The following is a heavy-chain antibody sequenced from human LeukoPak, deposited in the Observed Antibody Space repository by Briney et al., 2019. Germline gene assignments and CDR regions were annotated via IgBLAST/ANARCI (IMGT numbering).Heavy chain of an antibody. CDR3: AKDLERHIVVVTASAVDY. V-gene: IGHV3-30*18. CDR1: GFTFSSYG. CDR2: ISYDGSNK. J-gene: IGHJ4*02. Sequence: PGRSLRLSCAASGFTFSSYGMHWVRQAPGKGLEWVAVISYDGSNKYYADSVKGRFTISRDNSKNMLYLQMNSLRAEDTAVYYCAKDLERHIVVVTASAVDYWGQGTLVTVSS. D-gene: IGHD2-21*02.